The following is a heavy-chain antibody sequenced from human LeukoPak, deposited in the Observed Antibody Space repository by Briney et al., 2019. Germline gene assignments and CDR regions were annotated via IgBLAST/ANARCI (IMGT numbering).Heavy chain of an antibody. Sequence: SETLSLTCSVSGGSISSSNYYWGWIRQPPGKGLEWIGSINYSGSTYYNPSLKSRVTISVDTSKNQFSLKLSSVTAADTAVYYCARQYIDILTGYHRGELYWYFDLWGRGTLVTVSS. V-gene: IGHV4-39*07. CDR1: GGSISSSNYY. CDR2: INYSGST. CDR3: ARQYIDILTGYHRGELYWYFDL. J-gene: IGHJ2*01. D-gene: IGHD3-9*01.